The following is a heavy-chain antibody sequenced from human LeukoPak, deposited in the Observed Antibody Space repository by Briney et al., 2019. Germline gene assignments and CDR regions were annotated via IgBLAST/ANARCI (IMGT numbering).Heavy chain of an antibody. J-gene: IGHJ6*02. Sequence: SVKVSCKASGGTFSSYAISWVRQAPGQGLEWMGGIIPIFGTANYAQKFQGRVTITADESTSTVYMELSNLRSEDTAVYYCARAWLNMVRGGYYYYGMDVWGQGTTVTVSS. D-gene: IGHD3-10*01. CDR2: IIPIFGTA. CDR3: ARAWLNMVRGGYYYYGMDV. V-gene: IGHV1-69*13. CDR1: GGTFSSYA.